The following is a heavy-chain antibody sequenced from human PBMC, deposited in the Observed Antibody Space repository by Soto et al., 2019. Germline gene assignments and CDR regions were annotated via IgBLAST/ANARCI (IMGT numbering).Heavy chain of an antibody. D-gene: IGHD3-9*01. V-gene: IGHV3-30*18. J-gene: IGHJ6*03. Sequence: QVQLVESGGGVVQPGRSLRLSCAASGFTFSSYSMHWVRQAPGKELEWVAVISYDGSNKYYADSVKGRFTISRDNSKNTLYLQMNSLRAEDTAVYYCAKEGDILTGYSPHYYYYMDVWGKGTTVTVSS. CDR2: ISYDGSNK. CDR3: AKEGDILTGYSPHYYYYMDV. CDR1: GFTFSSYS.